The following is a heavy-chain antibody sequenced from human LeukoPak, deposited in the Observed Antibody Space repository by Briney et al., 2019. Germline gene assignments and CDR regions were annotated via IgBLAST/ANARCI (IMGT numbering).Heavy chain of an antibody. V-gene: IGHV4-39*01. Sequence: SEALSLTCTVSGGSISSSDYYWGWIRQPPGKELEWIGTIYYSGSTSYNPSLKSRVTISVDTSKNQFSLKLSSVTAADTAVYYCARLERTVALLYYWGQGTLVTVSS. CDR2: IYYSGST. J-gene: IGHJ4*02. CDR1: GGSISSSDYY. D-gene: IGHD6-19*01. CDR3: ARLERTVALLYY.